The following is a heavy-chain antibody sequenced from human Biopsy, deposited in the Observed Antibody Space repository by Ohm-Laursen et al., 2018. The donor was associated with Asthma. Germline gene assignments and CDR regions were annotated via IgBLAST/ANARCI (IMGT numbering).Heavy chain of an antibody. CDR1: GGSITSSSYY. V-gene: IGHV4-39*01. D-gene: IGHD3-22*01. CDR2: MYHSGSP. J-gene: IGHJ4*02. CDR3: VRHQYSSSWSTFDY. Sequence: GTLSLTCTVSGGSITSSSYYWGWIRQPPGKGMEWIGSMYHSGSPYYHPSLKSRATISVTTSKNQLSLKMSSVTAADTAVYFCVRHQYSSSWSTFDYWGQGALVTVSS.